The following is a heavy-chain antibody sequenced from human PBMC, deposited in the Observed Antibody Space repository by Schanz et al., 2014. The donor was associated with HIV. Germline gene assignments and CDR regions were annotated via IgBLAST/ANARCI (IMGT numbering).Heavy chain of an antibody. Sequence: VQLVESGGGVVQPGRSLRLSCAASGFTFSSYGMHWVRQAPGKGLEWVAVISYDGSNKYYADSVKGRFTISRDNSKNTLYLQMNSLRAEDTAVYYCAKDQGYDFWSGYYNYYDMDVGGQGTTVTVSS. CDR3: AKDQGYDFWSGYYNYYDMDV. D-gene: IGHD3-3*01. V-gene: IGHV3-30*18. J-gene: IGHJ6*02. CDR2: ISYDGSNK. CDR1: GFTFSSYG.